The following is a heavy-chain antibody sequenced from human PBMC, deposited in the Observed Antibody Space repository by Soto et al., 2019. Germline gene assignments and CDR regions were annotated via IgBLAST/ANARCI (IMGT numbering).Heavy chain of an antibody. CDR3: ARDTHNVDTAMAPLFH. V-gene: IGHV1-18*01. Sequence: GASVKVSCKASGYTFTSYGISWVRQAPGQGLEWMGWISAYNGNTNYAQKLQGRVTITTDTSTSTAYMEMRSLRSDDTALFYCARDTHNVDTAMAPLFHWGQGTLVTVSS. D-gene: IGHD5-18*01. CDR2: ISAYNGNT. CDR1: GYTFTSYG. J-gene: IGHJ4*02.